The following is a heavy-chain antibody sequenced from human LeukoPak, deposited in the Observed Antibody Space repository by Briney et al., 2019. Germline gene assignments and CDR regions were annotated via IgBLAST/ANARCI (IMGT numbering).Heavy chain of an antibody. V-gene: IGHV3-15*01. Sequence: GGSLRLSCAASGFTFSNAWMSWVRQAPGKGLEWVGRIKSKTDGGSTDYAAPVKGRFTISRDDSKNTLYLQMNSLKTEDTAVYYCTTDSNRYGMDVWGQGTTVTVSS. CDR1: GFTFSNAW. D-gene: IGHD1-14*01. CDR3: TTDSNRYGMDV. CDR2: IKSKTDGGST. J-gene: IGHJ6*02.